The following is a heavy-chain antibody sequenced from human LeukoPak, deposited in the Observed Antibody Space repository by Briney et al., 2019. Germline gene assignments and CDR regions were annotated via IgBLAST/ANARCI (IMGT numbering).Heavy chain of an antibody. J-gene: IGHJ5*02. D-gene: IGHD2-2*01. Sequence: SVKVSCKASGGTFSSYAISWVRQAPGQGLEWMGRIIPILGIANYAQKFQGRVTITADKSTSTAYMEPSSLRSEDTAVYYCARDYMEGVVVPAAIVSPFDPWGQGTLVTVSS. V-gene: IGHV1-69*04. CDR1: GGTFSSYA. CDR2: IIPILGIA. CDR3: ARDYMEGVVVPAAIVSPFDP.